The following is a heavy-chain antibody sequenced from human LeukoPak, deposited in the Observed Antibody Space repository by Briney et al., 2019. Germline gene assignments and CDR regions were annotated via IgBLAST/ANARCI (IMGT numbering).Heavy chain of an antibody. CDR3: ARTYDSSGYYLDY. Sequence: GESLKISCEGSGYSFTNYWIGWVRQMPGKGLEWMGIIYPGDSDTIYSPSFQGQVTISADKSISTAYLQWSSLKASDTAIYYCARTYDSSGYYLDYWGQGTLVTVSS. CDR2: IYPGDSDT. J-gene: IGHJ4*02. D-gene: IGHD3-22*01. CDR1: GYSFTNYW. V-gene: IGHV5-51*01.